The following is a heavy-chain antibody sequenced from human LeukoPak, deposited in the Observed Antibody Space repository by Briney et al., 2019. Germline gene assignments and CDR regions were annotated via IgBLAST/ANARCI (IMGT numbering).Heavy chain of an antibody. D-gene: IGHD5-24*01. Sequence: GGSLRLSCAASGFTFHDYAMHWVRQVPGKALQWVSLISGDGGTTNYADSVRGRFTISRDNSKNSLYLQMTSLRTEDTASYYCAKDLRPAVVEVATKTFDYWGQGTLVTVSS. CDR1: GFTFHDYA. J-gene: IGHJ4*02. V-gene: IGHV3-43*02. CDR3: AKDLRPAVVEVATKTFDY. CDR2: ISGDGGTT.